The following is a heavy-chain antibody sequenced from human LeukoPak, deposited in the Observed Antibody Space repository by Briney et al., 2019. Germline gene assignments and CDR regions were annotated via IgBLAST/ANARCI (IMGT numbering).Heavy chain of an antibody. CDR1: GFTVSSNY. Sequence: GGSLRLSCAASGFTVSSNYMSWVRQAPGKGLEWVSVIYSGGSTYYADSVKGRFTISRDNARNSLYLQMNSLRVEDTAFYYCARENRDSNGWSWGQGTLVTVSS. D-gene: IGHD6-19*01. V-gene: IGHV3-53*01. CDR3: ARENRDSNGWS. CDR2: IYSGGST. J-gene: IGHJ1*01.